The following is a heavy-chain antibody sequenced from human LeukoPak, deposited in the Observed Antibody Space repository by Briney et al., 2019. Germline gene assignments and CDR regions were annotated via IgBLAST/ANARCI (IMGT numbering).Heavy chain of an antibody. CDR2: IWYDGSNK. V-gene: IGHV3-33*01. D-gene: IGHD2-15*01. J-gene: IGHJ6*02. CDR3: ARVGYCSGGSCYPDYYYFYGMDV. Sequence: GRSLRLSCAASGFTFSTYGMHWVRQAPGKGLEWVAAIWYDGSNKYYADSVKGRFTIPRDNSRTTLYLQMNSLRAEDTAVYYCARVGYCSGGSCYPDYYYFYGMDVWGQGTTVTVSS. CDR1: GFTFSTYG.